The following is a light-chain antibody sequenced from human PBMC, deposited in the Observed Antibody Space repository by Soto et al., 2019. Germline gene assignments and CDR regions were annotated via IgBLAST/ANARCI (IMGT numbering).Light chain of an antibody. CDR1: QSFSSN. CDR2: GAS. V-gene: IGKV3-15*01. J-gene: IGKJ2*02. CDR3: QQRARWPST. Sequence: EIVMTQSPATLSVSPGERATLSCRASQSFSSNLAWYQQKPGQAPRLLIYGASTRATGVPARFSGSGSGTEFTLTISSLQSEDFAVYYCQQRARWPSTFGPGTKVEIK.